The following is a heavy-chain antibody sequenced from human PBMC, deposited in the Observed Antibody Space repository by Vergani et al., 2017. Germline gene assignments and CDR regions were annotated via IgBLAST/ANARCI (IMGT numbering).Heavy chain of an antibody. CDR3: AKDIVGWQWLTYGGYYFDY. J-gene: IGHJ4*02. D-gene: IGHD6-19*01. CDR1: GFTFSSYA. V-gene: IGHV3-23*01. Sequence: EVQLLESGGGLVQPGGSLRVSCAASGFTFSSYAMSWVRQAPGKGLEWVSAISGSGGGTDHADSVKGRFTISRDNSKNKLYLQMNSLRAEDTAVYYCAKDIVGWQWLTYGGYYFDYWGQGTLVTVSS. CDR2: ISGSGGGT.